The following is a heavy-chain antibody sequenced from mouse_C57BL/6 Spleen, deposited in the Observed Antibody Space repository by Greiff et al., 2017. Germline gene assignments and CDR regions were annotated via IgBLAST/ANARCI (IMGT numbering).Heavy chain of an antibody. Sequence: EVKLMESGEGLVKPGGSLKLSCAASGFTFSSYAMSWVRQTPEKRLEWVAYISSGGDYTYYPDNVTGRFTISRCNAKNNLYLQRSHLKSEDTAMYYCAREVLTGAAMDYWGQGTSVTVSS. CDR3: AREVLTGAAMDY. J-gene: IGHJ4*01. CDR1: GFTFSSYA. D-gene: IGHD4-1*01. CDR2: ISSGGDYT. V-gene: IGHV5S21*01.